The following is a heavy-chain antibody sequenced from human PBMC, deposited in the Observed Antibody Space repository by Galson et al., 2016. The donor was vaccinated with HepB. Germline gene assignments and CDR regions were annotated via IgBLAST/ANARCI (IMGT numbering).Heavy chain of an antibody. CDR1: GLSVSKNY. D-gene: IGHD3-3*01. Sequence: SLRLSCAASGLSVSKNYMSWVRQAAGKGLEWVSVIYSGGDTYYADSVKGRFTISRDNSKDTVYLQMNSLRAEDTAVYYCARENYDLWSGYYFGGFDYWGQGSLVTVSS. CDR3: ARENYDLWSGYYFGGFDY. V-gene: IGHV3-53*01. CDR2: IYSGGDT. J-gene: IGHJ4*02.